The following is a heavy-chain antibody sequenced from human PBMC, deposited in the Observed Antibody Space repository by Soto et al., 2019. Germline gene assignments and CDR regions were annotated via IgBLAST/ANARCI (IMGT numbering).Heavy chain of an antibody. J-gene: IGHJ5*02. CDR2: ITKGGETT. CDR1: GFIFTDYS. D-gene: IGHD6-13*01. CDR3: ARSPQRRAGDKVDP. V-gene: IGHV3-11*01. Sequence: QVQLVESGGGLVEPGGSLRLSCAASGFIFTDYSLSWIRQAPGKGLEWVSYITKGGETTQHADSVKGRFTISRDNAKKVLFLQMNSRRADDTDVDSCARSPQRRAGDKVDPWGQGNLGTFSA.